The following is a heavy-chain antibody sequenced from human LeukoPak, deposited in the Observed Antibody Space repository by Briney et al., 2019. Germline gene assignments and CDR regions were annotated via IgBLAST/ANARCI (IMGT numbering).Heavy chain of an antibody. D-gene: IGHD5-12*01. V-gene: IGHV3-66*02. CDR1: GFTVSSNY. Sequence: GGSLRLSCAASGFTVSSNYMSWVRQATGKGLEWVSVIYSGGSTYYADSVKRRFTISKDNSKNTQYLQMSSLRAEDTAVYYCARGAPGYSGSDYWGQGTLVTVSS. CDR2: IYSGGST. J-gene: IGHJ4*02. CDR3: ARGAPGYSGSDY.